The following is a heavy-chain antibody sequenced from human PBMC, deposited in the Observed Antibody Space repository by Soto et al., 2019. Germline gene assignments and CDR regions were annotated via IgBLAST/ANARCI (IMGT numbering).Heavy chain of an antibody. CDR3: ARENYYKMDV. J-gene: IGHJ6*02. CDR1: GFIFSDYY. Sequence: QVQLVESGGGFVKPGGSLRLSCAASGFIFSDYYMTWIRQSPGKGLEWISYISNSGITNYADSVKGRFTISRDNAKNSLYLQMDSLRAEDTAVYYCARENYYKMDVWGQGTTVTVSS. V-gene: IGHV3-11*05. CDR2: ISNSGIT.